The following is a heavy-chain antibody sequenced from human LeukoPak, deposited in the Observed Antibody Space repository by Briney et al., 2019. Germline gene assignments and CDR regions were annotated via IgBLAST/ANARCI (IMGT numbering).Heavy chain of an antibody. CDR3: ARYCSADSCVISRFDF. V-gene: IGHV4-31*02. Sequence: SSQTLSLTCTVSGGSISIGASYCTWIRQHPGKGLEWIGYIYYTGITYYNPSLKSRVTMSLDTSQNQFSLKLSSVTAADTAVYYCARYCSADSCVISRFDFLGQGTAVTVSS. CDR2: IYYTGIT. CDR1: GGSISIGASY. J-gene: IGHJ4*02. D-gene: IGHD2-15*01.